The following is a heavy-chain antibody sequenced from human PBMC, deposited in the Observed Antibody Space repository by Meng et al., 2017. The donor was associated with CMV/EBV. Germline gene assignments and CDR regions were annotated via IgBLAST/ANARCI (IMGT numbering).Heavy chain of an antibody. CDR2: IYYSGSI. V-gene: IGHV4-39*07. Sequence: SGSSYYWGWIRQPPGKGLEWIGSIYYSGSIYYNPSLKSRVTISVDTSKNQFSLKLSSVTAADTAVYYCARSLYDFWSGRVTPYYFDYWGQGTLVTVSS. J-gene: IGHJ4*02. CDR1: SGSSYY. D-gene: IGHD3-3*01. CDR3: ARSLYDFWSGRVTPYYFDY.